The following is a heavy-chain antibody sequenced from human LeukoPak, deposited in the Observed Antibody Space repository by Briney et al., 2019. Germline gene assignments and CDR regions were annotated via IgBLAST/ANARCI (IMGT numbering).Heavy chain of an antibody. V-gene: IGHV3-7*01. D-gene: IGHD6-19*01. CDR1: GLTFSNYW. CDR3: ARLPLEYGAGWPTNPYYYYMDV. Sequence: PGGSLRLSCAASGLTFSNYWMTWVRQAPGKGLEWVANIKQDGSDKYYVDSVKGRFTISRDNAKNSLYLQMNSLRAEDTAIYYCARLPLEYGAGWPTNPYYYYMDVWGKGTTVTVSS. CDR2: IKQDGSDK. J-gene: IGHJ6*03.